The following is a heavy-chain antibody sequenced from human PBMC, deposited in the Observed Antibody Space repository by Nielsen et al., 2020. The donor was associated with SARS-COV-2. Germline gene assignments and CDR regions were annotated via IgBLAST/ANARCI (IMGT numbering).Heavy chain of an antibody. CDR1: GFTLSSYE. CDR2: ISHDGNTL. CDR3: AREGPDSSSSYFDY. D-gene: IGHD6-6*01. Sequence: GGSLRLSCAASGFTLSSYEMNWVRQAPGKGLEWVAIISHDGNTLYNAGSVKGRFTISRDNSENTMFLQMNSLRVDDTAVYYCAREGPDSSSSYFDYWGQGTLVTVSS. J-gene: IGHJ4*02. V-gene: IGHV3-30*03.